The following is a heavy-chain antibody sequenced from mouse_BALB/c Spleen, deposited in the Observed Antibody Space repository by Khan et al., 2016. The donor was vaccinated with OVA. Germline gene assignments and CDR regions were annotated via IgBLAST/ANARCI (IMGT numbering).Heavy chain of an antibody. CDR3: EREAYRDDEDYFDY. CDR1: GFTFSSYV. J-gene: IGHJ2*01. D-gene: IGHD2-14*01. V-gene: IGHV5-6-5*01. Sequence: EVELVESGGSSVKPGGSLKLSCAVPGFTFSSYVMSWVRQTPEKRLEWVASISSGGSTYSPDSVKGRFTISRDNARNIVYLQMSSLRSEDMDIYYCEREAYRDDEDYFDYWGQGTTLTVSS. CDR2: ISSGGST.